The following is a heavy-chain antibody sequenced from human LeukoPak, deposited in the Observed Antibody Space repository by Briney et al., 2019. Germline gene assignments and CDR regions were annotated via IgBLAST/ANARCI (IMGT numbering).Heavy chain of an antibody. CDR1: GFTFSSYW. V-gene: IGHV3-7*01. J-gene: IGHJ4*02. D-gene: IGHD3-22*01. CDR3: ATSYDSSGCD. Sequence: GGSLRLSCAASGFTFSSYWMAWVRQAPGKGLEWVANIKPDGSLQFYGDSVKGRFTISRGNAKNSLYLQMNNLRAEDTALYYCATSYDSSGCDWGQGTLVTVSS. CDR2: IKPDGSLQ.